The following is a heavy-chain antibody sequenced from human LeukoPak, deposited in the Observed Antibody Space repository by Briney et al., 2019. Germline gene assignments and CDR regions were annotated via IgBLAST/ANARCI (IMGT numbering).Heavy chain of an antibody. J-gene: IGHJ4*02. D-gene: IGHD6-19*01. CDR3: ARGEPAAYSSGWPFDY. Sequence: SQTLSLTCVVSGDSVSRNSGTWQSIRQSPSRGVECQGRTCYRYKRYTDYAVSVKSRITTNSNTSKNRLSLQLKSVTPEDAAVYYCARGEPAAYSSGWPFDYWGQGTLITVSS. CDR2: TCYRYKRYT. CDR1: GDSVSRNSGT. V-gene: IGHV6-1*01.